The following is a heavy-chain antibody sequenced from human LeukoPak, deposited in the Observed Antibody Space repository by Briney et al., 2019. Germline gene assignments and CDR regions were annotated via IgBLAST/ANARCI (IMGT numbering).Heavy chain of an antibody. J-gene: IGHJ4*02. Sequence: QPGGSLRLSCAASGFTVSSNYMSWVRQAPGKGLEWVSVVYSGGSTYYADSVKGRFTISRDNSKNTLYLQMNSLRAEDTAVYYCARGWEWEPLDYWGQGTLVTVSS. D-gene: IGHD1-26*01. V-gene: IGHV3-53*01. CDR3: ARGWEWEPLDY. CDR2: VYSGGST. CDR1: GFTVSSNY.